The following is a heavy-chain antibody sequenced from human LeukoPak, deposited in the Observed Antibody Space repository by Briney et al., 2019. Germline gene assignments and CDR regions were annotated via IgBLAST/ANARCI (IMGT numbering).Heavy chain of an antibody. CDR1: GYTFTSYD. D-gene: IGHD4-17*01. Sequence: ASVKVSCKASGYTFTSYDINWVRQAPGQGLEWMGWMNPNSGNTGYAQKFQGRVTMTRNTSISTAYMELSSLRSEDTAVYYCARVWDDYGETRPRDYWGQGTLVIVSS. CDR3: ARVWDDYGETRPRDY. J-gene: IGHJ4*02. V-gene: IGHV1-8*01. CDR2: MNPNSGNT.